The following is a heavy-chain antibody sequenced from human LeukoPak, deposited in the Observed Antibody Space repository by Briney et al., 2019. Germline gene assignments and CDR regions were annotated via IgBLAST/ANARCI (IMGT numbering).Heavy chain of an antibody. J-gene: IGHJ4*02. CDR3: ARGLHCSSTSCYPHSFDY. Sequence: GGSLRLSCAASGFTFSSYSMNWVRQAPGKGLEWVSSISSSSSYIYYADSGKGRFTISRDNAKNSLYLQMNSLRAEDTAVYYCARGLHCSSTSCYPHSFDYWGQGTLVTVSS. V-gene: IGHV3-21*01. D-gene: IGHD2-2*01. CDR2: ISSSSSYI. CDR1: GFTFSSYS.